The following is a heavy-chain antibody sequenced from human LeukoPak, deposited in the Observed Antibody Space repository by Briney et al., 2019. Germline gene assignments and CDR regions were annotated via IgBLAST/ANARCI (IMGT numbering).Heavy chain of an antibody. CDR1: GFSFSSFS. CDR2: ISSSSSYI. D-gene: IGHD3-10*01. CDR3: ARGSITMVRGVITY. V-gene: IGHV3-21*01. J-gene: IGHJ4*02. Sequence: GGSLRLSCAASGFSFSSFSMNWVRQAPGKGLEWVSSISSSSSYIYYADSVKGRFTISRDNAKNSLYLQMNSLRAEDTAVYYCARGSITMVRGVITYWGQGTLVTVSS.